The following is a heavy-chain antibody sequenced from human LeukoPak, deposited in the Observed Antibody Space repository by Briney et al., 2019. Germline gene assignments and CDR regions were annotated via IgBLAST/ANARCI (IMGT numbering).Heavy chain of an antibody. J-gene: IGHJ4*02. CDR3: AKDLMTTVTSFDY. CDR2: IRYDGSNK. V-gene: IGHV3-30*02. Sequence: GGSLRLSCAASGFTFSNYGMHWVRQAPGKGLEWVAFIRYDGSNKYYADSVKGRFTISRDNSKNTLYLQMNSLRAEDTAVYYCAKDLMTTVTSFDYWGQGTLVTVFS. D-gene: IGHD4-11*01. CDR1: GFTFSNYG.